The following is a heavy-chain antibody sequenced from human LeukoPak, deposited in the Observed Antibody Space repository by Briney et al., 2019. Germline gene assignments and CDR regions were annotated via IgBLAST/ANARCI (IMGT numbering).Heavy chain of an antibody. J-gene: IGHJ4*02. CDR1: RLTFANAW. V-gene: IGHV3-15*01. CDR3: TTYRYNYGSTGYSYFAF. CDR2: IISKTSGGTT. Sequence: GGSRTLSCAASRLTFANAWMSRFRQAPGKGLEWVARIISKTSGGTTDYAAPVKGRFTISRDDSKTTLYLQMNSLKTEDTAVYYCTTYRYNYGSTGYSYFAFWGQGTLVTVSS. D-gene: IGHD5-18*01.